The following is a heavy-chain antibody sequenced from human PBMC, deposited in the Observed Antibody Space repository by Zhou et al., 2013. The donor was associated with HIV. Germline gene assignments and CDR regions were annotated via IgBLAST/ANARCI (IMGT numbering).Heavy chain of an antibody. V-gene: IGHV1-46*03. Sequence: QVQLVQSAAEVKKPGASVKVSCKASGYSFTNYYMHWVRQAPGQGPEWMGIINPNSGTTSYARNFQGRVTFTRDTSTNTVNMELNSLRSEDTAVYYCNRGMQRWVNDAFDIWAKGQWSPSLQ. J-gene: IGHJ3*02. D-gene: IGHD6-25*01. CDR2: INPNSGTT. CDR1: GYSFTNYY. CDR3: NRGMQRWVNDAFDI.